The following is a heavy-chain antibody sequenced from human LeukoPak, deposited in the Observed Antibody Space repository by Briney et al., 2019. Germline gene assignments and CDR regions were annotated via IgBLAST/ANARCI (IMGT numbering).Heavy chain of an antibody. CDR3: ARESLDGYNYSGLEDPYYFDY. D-gene: IGHD5-24*01. V-gene: IGHV3-21*01. CDR2: ISSSSSYI. Sequence: GGSLRLSCAASGFTFSSYSMNWVRQAPGKGLEWVSSISSSSSYIYYADSVKGRFTISRDNAKNSLYLQMNSLRAEDTAVYYCARESLDGYNYSGLEDPYYFDYWGQGALVTVSS. CDR1: GFTFSSYS. J-gene: IGHJ4*02.